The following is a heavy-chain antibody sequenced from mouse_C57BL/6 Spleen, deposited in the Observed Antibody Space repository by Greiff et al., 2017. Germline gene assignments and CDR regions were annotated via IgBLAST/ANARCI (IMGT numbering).Heavy chain of an antibody. J-gene: IGHJ4*01. CDR1: GFSLTSYG. V-gene: IGHV2-2*01. CDR2: IWSGGST. Sequence: VQLVESGPGLVQPSQSLSITCTVSGFSLTSYGVHWVRLSPGKGLEWLGVIWSGGSTDYNAAFISRLSISKDNSKIQVFFKMNSLQADDTAIYYCARPITTVAHHAMDYWGQGTSVTVSS. D-gene: IGHD1-1*01. CDR3: ARPITTVAHHAMDY.